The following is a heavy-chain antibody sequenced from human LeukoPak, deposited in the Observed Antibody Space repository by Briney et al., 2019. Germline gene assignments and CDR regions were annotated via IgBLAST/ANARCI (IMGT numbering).Heavy chain of an antibody. CDR1: GFNFINSR. D-gene: IGHD1-26*01. CDR2: ISAYYGNT. CDR3: ARLAGGCHYYFDF. V-gene: IGHV1-18*01. J-gene: IGHJ4*02. Sequence: ASVKVSCKSSGFNFINSRITWVRQAPGQGLEWMGWISAYYGNTHYVDNFEGRVAMTRDTSTSTVYMELRSLTSDDTAIYYCARLAGGCHYYFDFWGQGTLVTVSP.